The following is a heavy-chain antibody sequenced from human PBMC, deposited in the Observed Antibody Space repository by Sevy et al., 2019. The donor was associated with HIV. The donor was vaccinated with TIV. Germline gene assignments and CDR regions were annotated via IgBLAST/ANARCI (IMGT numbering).Heavy chain of an antibody. CDR1: GLTFKDDW. V-gene: IGHV3-15*01. CDR2: IKTNSDDGTK. Sequence: GGSLRLSCAASGLTFKDDWMSWVRQGPGKRLEWVGRIKTNSDDGTKDYAAPVKGRFIISREDSKNTLYLKMRSLKTEDSDVYYGTTDALDYEDTDYYYFGMDVWCQGTTVTVSS. D-gene: IGHD4-17*01. CDR3: TTDALDYEDTDYYYFGMDV. J-gene: IGHJ6*02.